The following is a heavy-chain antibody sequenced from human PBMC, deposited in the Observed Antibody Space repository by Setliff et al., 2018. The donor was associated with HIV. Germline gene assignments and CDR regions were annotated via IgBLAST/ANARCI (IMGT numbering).Heavy chain of an antibody. CDR3: ARGDGYRGNDAYYDTGLDV. CDR1: DDSVSTFY. J-gene: IGHJ6*02. D-gene: IGHD5-12*01. V-gene: IGHV4-59*02. Sequence: PSETLSLTCTVSDDSVSTFYWNWIRQPPGKGLEWIGYIGYNGDTSYNPSLNSRVTLSVDRSKNHFSLKLSSVTAADTAVYYCARGDGYRGNDAYYDTGLDVWGQGITVTVSS. CDR2: IGYNGDT.